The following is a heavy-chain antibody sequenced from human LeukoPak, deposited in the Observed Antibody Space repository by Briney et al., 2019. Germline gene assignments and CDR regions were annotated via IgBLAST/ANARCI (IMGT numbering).Heavy chain of an antibody. CDR3: ARRGSQWVVAATS. V-gene: IGHV4-34*01. CDR1: GGSFSGYY. D-gene: IGHD2-15*01. J-gene: IGHJ4*02. Sequence: SETLSLTCAVYGGSFSGYYWSWIRQPPGKGLEWIGEINHSGSTNYNPSLKSRVTISVDTSKNQFSLKLSSATAADTAVYYCARRGSQWVVAATSWGQGTLVTVSS. CDR2: INHSGST.